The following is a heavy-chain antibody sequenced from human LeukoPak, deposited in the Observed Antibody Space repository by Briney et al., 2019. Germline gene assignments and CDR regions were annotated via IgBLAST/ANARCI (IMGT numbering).Heavy chain of an antibody. V-gene: IGHV4-59*01. D-gene: IGHD6-13*01. CDR1: GGSISSYY. Sequence: SETLSLTCTVSGGSISSYYWSWIRQPPGKGLEWIGYIYSSGSTNYNPSLKSRVTISVDTSKNQFFLKLSSVTAADTAVYYCARQGSWVYVWGQGTTVTVSS. J-gene: IGHJ6*02. CDR3: ARQGSWVYV. CDR2: IYSSGST.